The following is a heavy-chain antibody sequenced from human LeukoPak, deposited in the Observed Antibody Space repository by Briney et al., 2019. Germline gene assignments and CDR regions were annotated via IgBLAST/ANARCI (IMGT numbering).Heavy chain of an antibody. D-gene: IGHD6-13*01. CDR1: GGSISSYY. Sequence: SETLSLTCTVSGGSISSYYWSWIRQPPGKGLKWIGYIYYSGSTNYNPSLKSRVTISVDTSKNQFSLKLSSLTAADTAVYYCARGTYGSSWQLEHFDYWGQGTLVTVSS. CDR2: IYYSGST. CDR3: ARGTYGSSWQLEHFDY. V-gene: IGHV4-59*01. J-gene: IGHJ4*02.